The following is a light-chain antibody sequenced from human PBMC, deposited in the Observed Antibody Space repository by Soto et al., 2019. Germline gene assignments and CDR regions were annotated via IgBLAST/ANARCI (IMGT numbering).Light chain of an antibody. CDR1: QSISSY. CDR2: AAS. CDR3: RPSYSTAS. J-gene: IGKJ2*01. Sequence: DIQMTQSPSSLSASVGDRVTITFRASQSISSYLNWYQQKPGKAPKLLIYAASSLQSGVPSRFSGGGSGTDFTLSISSLQPEGWATYCCRPSYSTASVGQGNKRELK. V-gene: IGKV1-39*01.